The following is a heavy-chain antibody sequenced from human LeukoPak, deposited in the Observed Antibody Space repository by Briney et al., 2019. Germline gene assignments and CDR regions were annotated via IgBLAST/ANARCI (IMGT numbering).Heavy chain of an antibody. D-gene: IGHD3-3*01. CDR2: IYPGDSDT. CDR1: GYSFTSYW. CDR3: ASSIRYYDFRSGYYSSFYFDY. Sequence: GESLKISCKGSGYSFTSYWIGWVRQMPGKGLEWMGIIYPGDSDTRYSPSFQGQVTISADKSISTAYLQWSSLKASDTAMYYCASSIRYYDFRSGYYSSFYFDYWGQGTLVTVSS. J-gene: IGHJ4*02. V-gene: IGHV5-51*01.